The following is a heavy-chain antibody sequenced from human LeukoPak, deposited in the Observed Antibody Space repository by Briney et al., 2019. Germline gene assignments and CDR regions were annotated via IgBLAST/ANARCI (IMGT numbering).Heavy chain of an antibody. CDR1: GGSISSSSYY. V-gene: IGHV4-39*07. J-gene: IGHJ4*02. CDR3: ARNLFLSYFDY. CDR2: IYYSGST. Sequence: SSETLSLTCIVSGGSISSSSYYWGWIRQPPGKGLEWIGSIYYSGSTYYNPSLKSRVTISVDTSKNQFSLKLSSVTAADTAVYYCARNLFLSYFDYWGQGTLVTVSS.